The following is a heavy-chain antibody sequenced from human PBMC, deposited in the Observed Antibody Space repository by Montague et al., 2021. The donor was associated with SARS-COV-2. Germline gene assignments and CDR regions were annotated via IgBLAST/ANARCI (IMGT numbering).Heavy chain of an antibody. V-gene: IGHV4-59*08. D-gene: IGHD2-21*01. CDR1: GASFSDYF. CDR2: IHYSGNA. Sequence: SETLSLTCSVSGASFSDYFWGWIRQPPGKGLEWIAYIHYSGNAAYNPSLKSRVTISIDTSKNHFSLNLSSVTAADTAVYYCAKLNGGDWGQGALVTVSS. CDR3: AKLNGGD. J-gene: IGHJ4*02.